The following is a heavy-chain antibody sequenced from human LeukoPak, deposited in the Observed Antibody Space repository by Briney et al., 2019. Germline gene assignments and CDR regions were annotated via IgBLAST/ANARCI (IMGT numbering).Heavy chain of an antibody. D-gene: IGHD3-22*01. CDR1: GFTVSNNY. V-gene: IGHV3-66*01. CDR3: ARDSHKFDSSGYYPDAFDI. J-gene: IGHJ3*02. Sequence: GGSLRLSCVVSGFTVSNNYMSWVRQAPGKGLEWVSVIYSGGGTYYADSVKGRFTISRDNSKDTLFLQMNSLRAEDTAVYYCARDSHKFDSSGYYPDAFDIWGQGTMVTVSS. CDR2: IYSGGGT.